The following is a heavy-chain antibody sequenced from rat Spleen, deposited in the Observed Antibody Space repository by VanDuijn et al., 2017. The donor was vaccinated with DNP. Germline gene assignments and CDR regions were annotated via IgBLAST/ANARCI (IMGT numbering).Heavy chain of an antibody. CDR3: VRWNSGHFDY. D-gene: IGHD4-3*01. CDR2: ISYEGSST. CDR1: GFTFSDYY. V-gene: IGHV5-22*01. J-gene: IGHJ2*01. Sequence: EVQLVESGGGLVQPGRSLKLSCAASGFTFSDYYMAWVRQAPKKSLEWVASISYEGSSTYYGDSVKGRFTISRDNAKSTLYLQMNSLRSEDMATYYCVRWNSGHFDYWGQGVMVTVSS.